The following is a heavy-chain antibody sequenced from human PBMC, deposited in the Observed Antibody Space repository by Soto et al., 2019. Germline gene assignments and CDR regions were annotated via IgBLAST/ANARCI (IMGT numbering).Heavy chain of an antibody. CDR2: INAGNGNT. CDR3: ARDYPPLYQLLRGGSWFDP. CDR1: GYTFTSYA. J-gene: IGHJ5*02. V-gene: IGHV1-3*01. Sequence: ASVKVSCKASGYTFTSYAMHWVRQAPGQRLEWMGWINAGNGNTKYSQKFQSRVTITRDTSASTAYMELSSLRSEDSAVYYCARDYPPLYQLLRGGSWFDPWGQGTLVTVSS. D-gene: IGHD2-2*01.